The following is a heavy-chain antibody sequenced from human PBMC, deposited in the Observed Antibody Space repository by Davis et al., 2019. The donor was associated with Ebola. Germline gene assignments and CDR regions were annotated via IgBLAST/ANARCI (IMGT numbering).Heavy chain of an antibody. D-gene: IGHD3-3*01. CDR2: ISYDGSNK. CDR3: ARGRWSGYTHYYYYGMDV. Sequence: GESLKISCAASGFTFSSYGMHWVRQAPGKGLEWVAVISYDGSNKYYADSVKGRFTISRDNSKNTLYLQMNSLRAEDTAVYYCARGRWSGYTHYYYYGMDVWGQGTTVTVSS. J-gene: IGHJ6*02. CDR1: GFTFSSYG. V-gene: IGHV3-30*03.